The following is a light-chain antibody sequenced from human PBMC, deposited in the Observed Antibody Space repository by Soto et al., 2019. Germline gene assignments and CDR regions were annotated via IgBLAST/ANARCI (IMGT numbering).Light chain of an antibody. CDR3: SSYRGMTLFV. Sequence: QSALTQPASVSGSPGQSIAISCTGTSSDVGTYNYVSWYQQHPGKAPKLIIYDVTNRPSGVSSRFSGSKSGNTASLTVSGLQAEDEADYYCSSYRGMTLFVFGTGTKVTVL. CDR1: SSDVGTYNY. J-gene: IGLJ1*01. CDR2: DVT. V-gene: IGLV2-14*01.